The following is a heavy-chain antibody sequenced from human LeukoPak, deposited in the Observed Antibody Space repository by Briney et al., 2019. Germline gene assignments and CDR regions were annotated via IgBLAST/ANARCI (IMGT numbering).Heavy chain of an antibody. Sequence: QAGGSLRLSCAGSGFTFSRYGMAWVRQAPGKGLEWVSAIIGSGRGTGYAEFAKGRFTISRDDSRNTLFLDMTNVRAEDTAVYYCAADPNGDYIGAWGYWGQGTLVTVSS. CDR2: IIGSGRGT. V-gene: IGHV3-23*01. J-gene: IGHJ4*02. D-gene: IGHD2-8*01. CDR1: GFTFSRYG. CDR3: AADPNGDYIGAWGY.